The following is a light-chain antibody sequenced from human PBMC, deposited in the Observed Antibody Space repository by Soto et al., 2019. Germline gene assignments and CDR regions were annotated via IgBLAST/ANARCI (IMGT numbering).Light chain of an antibody. Sequence: DIQMTQSPSSVSASVGDRVTITCRASQGISSWLAWYQHKPGKAPKLLIYTVSRLQSGVPSRFSGSGSGTDVTLTISSLQPEDFATYYCQQANSFPLTFGGGTKVEIK. CDR3: QQANSFPLT. CDR1: QGISSW. J-gene: IGKJ4*01. CDR2: TVS. V-gene: IGKV1-12*01.